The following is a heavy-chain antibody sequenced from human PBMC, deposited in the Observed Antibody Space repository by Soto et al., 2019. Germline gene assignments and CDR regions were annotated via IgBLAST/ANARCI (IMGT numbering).Heavy chain of an antibody. CDR1: GYTFTSYA. Sequence: GASVKVSCKASGYTFTSYAMHWVRQAPGQRLEWMGWINAGNGNTKYSQKFQGRVTITRDTSASTAYMELSSLRSEDTAVYYCASYYGSVSLYYYYYGMDVWGQGTTVTVSS. D-gene: IGHD3-10*01. CDR3: ASYYGSVSLYYYYYGMDV. V-gene: IGHV1-3*01. J-gene: IGHJ6*02. CDR2: INAGNGNT.